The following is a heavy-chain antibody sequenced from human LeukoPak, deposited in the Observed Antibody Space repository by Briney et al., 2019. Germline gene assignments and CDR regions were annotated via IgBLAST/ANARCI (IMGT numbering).Heavy chain of an antibody. CDR2: INPNSGGT. Sequence: ASVKVSSKASGYTFTGYYMHWVRQAPGQGLEWMGRINPNSGGTNYAQKFQGRVTMTRDTSISTAYMELSRLRSDDTAVYYCARGGYCSSTSCYMRYYYYYMDVWGKGTTVTVSS. D-gene: IGHD2-2*02. J-gene: IGHJ6*03. CDR1: GYTFTGYY. V-gene: IGHV1-2*06. CDR3: ARGGYCSSTSCYMRYYYYYMDV.